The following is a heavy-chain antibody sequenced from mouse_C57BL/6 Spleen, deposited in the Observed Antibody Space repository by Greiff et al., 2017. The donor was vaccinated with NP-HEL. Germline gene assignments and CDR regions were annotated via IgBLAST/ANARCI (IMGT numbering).Heavy chain of an antibody. CDR3: ARRAYYYAMDY. J-gene: IGHJ4*01. V-gene: IGHV1-85*01. CDR2: IYPRDGST. CDR1: GYTFTSYD. Sequence: VQLHQSGPELVKPGASVKLSCKASGYTFTSYDINWVKQRPGQGLEWIGWIYPRDGSTKYNEKFKGKATLTVDTSSSTAYMELHSLTSEDSAVYFCARRAYYYAMDYWGQGTSVTVSS. D-gene: IGHD3-1*01.